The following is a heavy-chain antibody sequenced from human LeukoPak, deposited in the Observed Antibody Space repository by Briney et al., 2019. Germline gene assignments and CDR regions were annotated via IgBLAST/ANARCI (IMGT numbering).Heavy chain of an antibody. CDR3: ARGSGATTPNAFDI. CDR1: GYTFTSYG. D-gene: IGHD1-26*01. Sequence: GASVTVSCTASGYTFTSYGISWVRQAPGQGLEWMGGIIPIFGTANYAQKFQGRVTITADESTSTAYMELSSLRSEDTAVYYCARGSGATTPNAFDIWGQGTMVTVSS. CDR2: IIPIFGTA. V-gene: IGHV1-69*13. J-gene: IGHJ3*02.